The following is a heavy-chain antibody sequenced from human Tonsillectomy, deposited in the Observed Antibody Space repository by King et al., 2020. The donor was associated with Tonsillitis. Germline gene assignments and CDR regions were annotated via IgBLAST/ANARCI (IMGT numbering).Heavy chain of an antibody. V-gene: IGHV3-33*08. CDR2: IGYDGSNK. Sequence: VQLVESGGGLVQPGGSLRLSCEASGFTFSIYGMHWVCQAPGKGLEWVAIIGYDGSNKYSADSVKGRFTISRDNAKDTLYLQMDSLRAEDTAVYYCARGPGSGTHLSAFDIWGQGTVVTVSS. CDR3: ARGPGSGTHLSAFDI. D-gene: IGHD3-10*01. CDR1: GFTFSIYG. J-gene: IGHJ3*02.